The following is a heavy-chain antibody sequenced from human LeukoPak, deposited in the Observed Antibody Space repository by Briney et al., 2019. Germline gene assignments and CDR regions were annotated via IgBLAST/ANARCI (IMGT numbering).Heavy chain of an antibody. CDR3: ARAGATTRWFDP. Sequence: SETLSLTCAVSGYSISSGYYWGWIRQPPGKGLEWIGSIYHSGSTYYNPSLKSRVTISVDTSKNQFSLKLSSVTAADAAVYYCARAGATTRWFDPWGQGTLATVSS. CDR2: IYHSGST. CDR1: GYSISSGYY. D-gene: IGHD1-26*01. J-gene: IGHJ5*02. V-gene: IGHV4-38-2*01.